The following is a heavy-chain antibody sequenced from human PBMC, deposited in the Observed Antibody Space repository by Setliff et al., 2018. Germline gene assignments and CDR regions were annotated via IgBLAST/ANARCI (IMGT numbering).Heavy chain of an antibody. CDR3: VRGQGPRTVVAIPFDH. D-gene: IGHD3-22*01. J-gene: IGHJ4*02. CDR1: GYTFSSYA. CDR2: ISPYYGST. V-gene: IGHV1-18*01. Sequence: GASVKVSCKASGYTFSSYAVNWVRQAPGQGLEWMGWISPYYGSTDYAQKFQGRVTMTTDTSTSTAYMELTRLTTDDTALYYCVRGQGPRTVVAIPFDHWGQGTLVTVSS.